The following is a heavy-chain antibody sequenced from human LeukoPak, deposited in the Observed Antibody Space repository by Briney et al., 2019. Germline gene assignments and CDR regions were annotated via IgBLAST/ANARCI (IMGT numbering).Heavy chain of an antibody. D-gene: IGHD3-10*01. CDR3: ARRNTMVRGVIDY. CDR2: INPSGTGT. V-gene: IGHV1-46*01. J-gene: IGHJ4*02. CDR1: GYTITNNY. Sequence: ASVKVSCKASGYTITNNYMHWVRQAPGQGLEWMGVINPSGTGTSYALKFQGRITMSRDKSISTAYLQWSSLKASDTAMYYCARRNTMVRGVIDYWGQGTLVTVSS.